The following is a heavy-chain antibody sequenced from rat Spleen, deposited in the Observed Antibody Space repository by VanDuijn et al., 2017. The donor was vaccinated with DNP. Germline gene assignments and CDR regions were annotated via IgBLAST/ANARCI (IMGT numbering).Heavy chain of an antibody. CDR2: IANSGGIT. J-gene: IGHJ3*01. CDR1: GFTLSNYG. CDR3: AWEATVAQVAY. D-gene: IGHD1-3*01. V-gene: IGHV5-31*01. Sequence: EVQLVESGGGPVQPGRSLKLSCAASGFTLSNYGIHWIRQAPGKGPEWVASIANSGGITYYRDSMKDRFTISRDNAKSTLYLQMDSLRSEDTSTYYCAWEATVAQVAYWGQGTLVTVSS.